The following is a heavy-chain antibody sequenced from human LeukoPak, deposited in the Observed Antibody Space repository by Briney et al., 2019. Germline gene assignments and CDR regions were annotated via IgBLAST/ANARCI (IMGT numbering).Heavy chain of an antibody. V-gene: IGHV3-23*01. CDR2: ISGSGGST. CDR3: AKLPYNLKPVDY. CDR1: GVTFRSYA. Sequence: PGPSLRLSCPVGGVTFRSYAMSWVRQAPGKGXXXVLAISGSGGSTYYADSVKGRFTISRDNSKNTLYLQMNSLRADDTAVYYCAKLPYNLKPVDYWGQGTRVTVSS. D-gene: IGHD1-20*01. J-gene: IGHJ4*02.